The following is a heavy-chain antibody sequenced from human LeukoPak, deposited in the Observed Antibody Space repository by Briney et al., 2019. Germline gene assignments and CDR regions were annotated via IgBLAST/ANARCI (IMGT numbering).Heavy chain of an antibody. CDR2: IYYSGST. CDR1: GGSISSGDYY. CDR3: ARTPLGYCSSTSCYAGRKGFDY. Sequence: KPSQTLSLTCTVSGGSISSGDYYWSWTRQPPGKCLEWIGYIYYSGSTHYKSSLKSRVTISVDTSKNQFSLKLSSVTAADTAVYYCARTPLGYCSSTSCYAGRKGFDYWGQGTLVTVSS. V-gene: IGHV4-30-4*01. D-gene: IGHD2-2*01. J-gene: IGHJ4*02.